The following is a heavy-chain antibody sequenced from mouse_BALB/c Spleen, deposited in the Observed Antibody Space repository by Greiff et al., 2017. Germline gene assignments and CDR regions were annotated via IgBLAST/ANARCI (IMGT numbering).Heavy chain of an antibody. D-gene: IGHD2-1*01. V-gene: IGHV1-7*01. CDR1: GYTFTSYW. Sequence: QVQLKESGAELAKPGASVKMSCKASGYTFTSYWMHWVKQRPGQGLEWIGYINPSTGYTEYNQKFKDKATLTADKSSSTAYIQLSSLTSEDSAVYYCAREGAYGNYYYAMDYWGQGTSVTVSS. CDR3: AREGAYGNYYYAMDY. CDR2: INPSTGYT. J-gene: IGHJ4*01.